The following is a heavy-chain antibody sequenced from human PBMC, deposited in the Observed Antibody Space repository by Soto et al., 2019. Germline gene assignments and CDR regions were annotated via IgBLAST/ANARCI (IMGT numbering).Heavy chain of an antibody. CDR2: IYPGDSDT. CDR1: GYSFTSYW. J-gene: IGHJ3*02. V-gene: IGHV5-51*01. CDR3: ARRAVDKGALDI. D-gene: IGHD5-12*01. Sequence: GESLKISCKGSGYSFTSYWIGWVRQMPGKGLEWMGIIYPGDSDTRYSPSFQGPVTITADKSNRTAYLLCSILDASETAMYYCARRAVDKGALDIWGQGTMVTVSS.